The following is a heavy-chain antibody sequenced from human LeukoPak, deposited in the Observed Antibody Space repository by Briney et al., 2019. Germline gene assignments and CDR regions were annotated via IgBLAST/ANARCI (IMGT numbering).Heavy chain of an antibody. V-gene: IGHV3-30*18. Sequence: GGSLRLSCAAPGFTFSSYGMHWVRQAPGKGLEWVAVISYDGSNKYYADSVKGRFTISRDNSKNTLYLQMNSLRAEDTAVYYCAKSLDARVTRNAFDIWGQGTMVTVSS. D-gene: IGHD5-18*01. CDR1: GFTFSSYG. J-gene: IGHJ3*02. CDR3: AKSLDARVTRNAFDI. CDR2: ISYDGSNK.